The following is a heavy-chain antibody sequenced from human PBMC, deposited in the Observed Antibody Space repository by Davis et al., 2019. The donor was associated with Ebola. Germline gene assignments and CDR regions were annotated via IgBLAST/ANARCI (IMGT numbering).Heavy chain of an antibody. CDR1: GDSVSVNSGG. J-gene: IGHJ3*02. V-gene: IGHV6-1*01. CDR3: ARGWLRTGLDI. D-gene: IGHD5-24*01. Sequence: HSQTLSLTCAISGDSVSVNSGGWNWIRQSPSRGLEWLGRTYYTSKWYNHYAASVKSRTTINADTSKNEFSLPLNSVTPEDTAVYYCARGWLRTGLDIWGQGTMVIVSS. CDR2: TYYTSKWYN.